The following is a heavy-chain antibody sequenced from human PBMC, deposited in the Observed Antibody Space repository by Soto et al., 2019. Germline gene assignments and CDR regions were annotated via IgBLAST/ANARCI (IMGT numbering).Heavy chain of an antibody. CDR2: IIPIFGTA. J-gene: IGHJ6*02. D-gene: IGHD4-4*01. CDR3: ARDGYSNYNLLGYYYGMDV. V-gene: IGHV1-69*06. Sequence: PRPQVKVSCKASGGTFSSYAISWVRQAPGQGLEWMGGIIPIFGTANYAQKFQGRVTITADKSTSTAYMELSSLRSEDTAVYYCARDGYSNYNLLGYYYGMDVWGQGTTVTVSS. CDR1: GGTFSSYA.